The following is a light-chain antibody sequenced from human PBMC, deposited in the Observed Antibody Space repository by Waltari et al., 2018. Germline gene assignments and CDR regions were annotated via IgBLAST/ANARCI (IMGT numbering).Light chain of an antibody. CDR2: ETS. J-gene: IGKJ2*01. Sequence: DIQMTQSPPTLSASVGDRVTLTCRASLNIFGRLAWYQQKPGKPPKLLIYETSNLESGVPSRFSGSGSGTDFTLVIDSLQPDDFATYYCQNYHIRKAFGQGTKLEIK. V-gene: IGKV1-5*03. CDR3: QNYHIRKA. CDR1: LNIFGR.